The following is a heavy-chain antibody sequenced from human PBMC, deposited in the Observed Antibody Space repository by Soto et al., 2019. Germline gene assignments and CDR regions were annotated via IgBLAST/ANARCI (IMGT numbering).Heavy chain of an antibody. CDR3: ARESVSGTYRFDS. CDR2: SHDTGRT. J-gene: IGHJ4*02. Sequence: QVQLQESGPGLVRPSETLSLTCTVSGDSLSTYYWSWIRQPAGERLEGIGRSHDTGRTNSNPSLKRRVTMSVDTSKNQFSLRVNSVTAADTAVYYCARESVSGTYRFDSWGQGTLVTVSS. CDR1: GDSLSTYY. D-gene: IGHD3-16*02. V-gene: IGHV4-4*07.